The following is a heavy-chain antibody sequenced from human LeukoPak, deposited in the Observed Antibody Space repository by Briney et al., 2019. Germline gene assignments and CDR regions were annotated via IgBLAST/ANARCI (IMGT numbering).Heavy chain of an antibody. CDR1: GYTFTSYD. D-gene: IGHD3-16*01. Sequence: ASVKVSCKASGYTFTSYDINWVRQATGQGLEWMGWMNPNSGGTNYAQKFQGRVTMTRDTSISTAYMELSRLRSDDTAVYYCARDTGDTYNWFDPWGQGTLVTVSS. V-gene: IGHV1-2*02. CDR3: ARDTGDTYNWFDP. CDR2: MNPNSGGT. J-gene: IGHJ5*02.